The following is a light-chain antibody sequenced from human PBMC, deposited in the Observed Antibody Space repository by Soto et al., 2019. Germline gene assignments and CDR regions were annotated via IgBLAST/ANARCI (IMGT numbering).Light chain of an antibody. CDR3: SSYTSSSTYV. CDR1: SRDVGGYNY. J-gene: IGLJ1*01. CDR2: EVN. Sequence: QSALTQPASVSGSPGQSITISCTGTSRDVGGYNYVSWYQQPPGTAPKLMIFEVNNRPAGVPDRFSGSKSGNTASLTISGLQAEDEAVYYCSSYTSSSTYVFGTGTKLTVL. V-gene: IGLV2-18*02.